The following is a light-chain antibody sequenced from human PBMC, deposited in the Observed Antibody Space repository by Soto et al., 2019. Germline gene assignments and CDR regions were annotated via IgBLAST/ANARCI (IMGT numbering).Light chain of an antibody. Sequence: IHMTQSPSSKTASAGASATLTCRASQGINNHLVWFQQRPGKVPKRLVFGTYNLQSGVPSRFSGSGSGTEFTLTISGLQPEDFAIYYCLQHNSYPITLGQGTRLEIK. CDR2: GTY. CDR3: LQHNSYPIT. J-gene: IGKJ5*01. V-gene: IGKV1-17*03. CDR1: QGINNH.